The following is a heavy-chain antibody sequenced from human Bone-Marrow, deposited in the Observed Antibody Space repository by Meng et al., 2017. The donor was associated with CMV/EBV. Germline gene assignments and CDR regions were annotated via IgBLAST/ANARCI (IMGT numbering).Heavy chain of an antibody. CDR3: ARHGYYDSSGYGGYFDY. CDR2: TNPNSGGT. J-gene: IGHJ4*02. V-gene: IGHV1-2*02. Sequence: ASVKVSCKASGYTFTSYYMHWVRQAPGQGLEWMGWTNPNSGGTNYAQKFQGRVTMTRDTSISTAYMELNSLRTEDTAVYYCARHGYYDSSGYGGYFDYWGQGTLVTVSS. D-gene: IGHD3-22*01. CDR1: GYTFTSYY.